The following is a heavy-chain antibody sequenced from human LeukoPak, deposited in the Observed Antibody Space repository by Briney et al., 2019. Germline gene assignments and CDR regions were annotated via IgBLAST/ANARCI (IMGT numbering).Heavy chain of an antibody. CDR3: ARWGLGSSWDVFEH. J-gene: IGHJ4*02. CDR1: GGSFSGYY. CDR2: INHSGST. D-gene: IGHD6-13*01. Sequence: SETLSLTCAVSGGSFSGYYWSWVRQPPGKGLEWIWEINHSGSTKYNPFLKSQVTISVDTAKNQFSLKLSSVTAADMAVYYCARWGLGSSWDVFEHWGQGTLVTVSS. V-gene: IGHV4-34*01.